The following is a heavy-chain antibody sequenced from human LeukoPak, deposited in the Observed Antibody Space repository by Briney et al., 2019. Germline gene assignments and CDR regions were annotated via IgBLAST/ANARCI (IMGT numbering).Heavy chain of an antibody. V-gene: IGHV1-24*01. CDR2: FDPEDGET. CDR1: GYTLTELS. J-gene: IGHJ4*02. Sequence: ASVKVSCKVSGYTLTELSMHWVRQAPGKGLEWMGGFDPEDGETIYAQKFQGRVTMTEDTSTDTAYMELSSLRSEDTAVYYCARDSAYSSGPDYWGQGTLVTVSS. D-gene: IGHD6-19*01. CDR3: ARDSAYSSGPDY.